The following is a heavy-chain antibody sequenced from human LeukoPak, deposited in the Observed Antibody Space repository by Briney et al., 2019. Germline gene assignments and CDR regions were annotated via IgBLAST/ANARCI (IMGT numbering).Heavy chain of an antibody. CDR2: IDPSDSYT. CDR3: ARLDCSSTSCYAKYYYYGMDV. D-gene: IGHD2-2*01. J-gene: IGHJ6*02. V-gene: IGHV5-10-1*01. CDR1: GYSFTSYW. Sequence: GESLKISCKGSGYSFTSYWISWVRQMPGKGLEWMGRIDPSDSYTNYSPSFQGHVTISADKSISTAYLQWSSLKASDTAMYYCARLDCSSTSCYAKYYYYGMDVWGQGTTVTVSS.